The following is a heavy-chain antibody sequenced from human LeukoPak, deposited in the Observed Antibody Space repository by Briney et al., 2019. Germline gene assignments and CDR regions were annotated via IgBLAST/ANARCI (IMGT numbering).Heavy chain of an antibody. J-gene: IGHJ4*02. CDR3: ATANPSRSRSPYYFDY. V-gene: IGHV1-2*02. Sequence: ASVKVSCKASGYTFTGYYMHWVRQAPGQGLEWMGWINPNSGGTNYAQKFQGRVTMTRDTSISTAYMELSSLRSEDTAVYYCATANPSRSRSPYYFDYWGQGTLVTVSS. D-gene: IGHD6-13*01. CDR1: GYTFTGYY. CDR2: INPNSGGT.